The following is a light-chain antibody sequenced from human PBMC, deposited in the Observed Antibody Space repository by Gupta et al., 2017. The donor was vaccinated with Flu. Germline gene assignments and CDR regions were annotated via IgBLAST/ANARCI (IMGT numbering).Light chain of an antibody. V-gene: IGLV2-11*01. Sequence: HSALPQPRPVSGSPGQSVTISCTGTSSDIGAYNYVPWFQQQPGKAPKRILYDVTKRPSGVPDRFSSYKSGNTASLTISELQAEDEADYYCCACGVNYIRLFGGGTELTVL. J-gene: IGLJ3*02. CDR1: SSDIGAYNY. CDR2: DVT. CDR3: CACGVNYIRL.